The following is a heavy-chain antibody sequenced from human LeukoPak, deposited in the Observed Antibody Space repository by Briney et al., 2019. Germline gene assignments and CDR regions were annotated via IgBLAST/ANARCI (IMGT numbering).Heavy chain of an antibody. CDR1: GFTFSSYW. CDR3: ARDRLRGEVATIPFY. Sequence: GGSLRLSCAASGFTFSSYWMSWVRQAPGKGLEWVANIKQDGSEKYYVDSVKGRFTISRDNAKNSLYLQVNSLRAEDTAVYYCARDRLRGEVATIPFYWGQGTLVTVSS. J-gene: IGHJ4*02. D-gene: IGHD5-12*01. V-gene: IGHV3-7*04. CDR2: IKQDGSEK.